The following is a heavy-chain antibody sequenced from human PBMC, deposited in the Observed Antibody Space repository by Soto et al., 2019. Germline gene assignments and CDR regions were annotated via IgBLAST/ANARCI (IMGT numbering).Heavy chain of an antibody. CDR2: ISAYNGNT. Sequence: ASVKVSCKASGYTFTSYGISWVRQAPGQGLEWMGWISAYNGNTKYAQKLQGRVTMTRDKSTSTAYMELRSLSSDVTAEYYCARAGALGYCSSTSCPPNYYYYYMDVWGKGTTVTVSS. D-gene: IGHD2-2*01. V-gene: IGHV1-18*01. CDR1: GYTFTSYG. CDR3: ARAGALGYCSSTSCPPNYYYYYMDV. J-gene: IGHJ6*03.